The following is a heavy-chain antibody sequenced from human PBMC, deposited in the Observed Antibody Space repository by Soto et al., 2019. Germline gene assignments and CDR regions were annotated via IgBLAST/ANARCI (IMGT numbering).Heavy chain of an antibody. CDR3: AASSAASDYFDY. CDR2: ISYDGSNK. J-gene: IGHJ4*02. D-gene: IGHD6-6*01. Sequence: GGSLRLSCAASGFTFSSYAMHWVRQAPGKGLEWVAVISYDGSNKYYADSVKGRFTISRDNSKNTLYLQMNSLRAEDTAVYYCAASSAASDYFDYWGQGTLVTVSS. V-gene: IGHV3-30-3*01. CDR1: GFTFSSYA.